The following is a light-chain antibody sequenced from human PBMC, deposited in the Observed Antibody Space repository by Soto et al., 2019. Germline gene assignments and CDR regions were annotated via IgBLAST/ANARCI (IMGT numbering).Light chain of an antibody. J-gene: IGLJ2*01. Sequence: QSVLTQPPSASGTPGQRVTISCSGSSSNIGSNYVYWYQQLPGTAPKLLIYRNNQRPSGVPDRFPGSKSGTSASLAISGLRSEDEADYYCAAWDDSRKVFGGGTKLTVL. CDR1: SSNIGSNY. V-gene: IGLV1-47*01. CDR2: RNN. CDR3: AAWDDSRKV.